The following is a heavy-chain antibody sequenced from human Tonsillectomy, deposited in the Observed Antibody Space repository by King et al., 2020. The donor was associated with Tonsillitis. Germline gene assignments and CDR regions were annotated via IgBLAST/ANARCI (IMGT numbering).Heavy chain of an antibody. Sequence: MQLVQSGAEVKKPGSSVKVSCKASGGTFSSSAISWVRQAPGQGLERMGGIIPISGTTNYAKNFQGRVTITADESTSTGNMVLSSLRSEDTAVYYCARGDYYASGTYYYFYYFSMDVWGKGTAFTVSS. J-gene: IGHJ6*03. CDR1: GGTFSSSA. CDR3: ARGDYYASGTYYYFYYFSMDV. V-gene: IGHV1-69*01. D-gene: IGHD3-10*01. CDR2: IIPISGTT.